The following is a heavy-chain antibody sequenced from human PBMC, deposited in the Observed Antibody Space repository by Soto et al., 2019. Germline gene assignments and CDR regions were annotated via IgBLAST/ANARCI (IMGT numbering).Heavy chain of an antibody. J-gene: IGHJ3*02. Sequence: GASVKVSCKASGYTFTSYAMHWVRQAPGQRLEWMGWINAGNGNTKYSQKFQGRVTITRDTSASTAYMELSSLRSEDTAVYYCARDLVDSGYDLGHAFDIWGQGTMVT. CDR3: ARDLVDSGYDLGHAFDI. CDR2: INAGNGNT. D-gene: IGHD5-12*01. V-gene: IGHV1-3*01. CDR1: GYTFTSYA.